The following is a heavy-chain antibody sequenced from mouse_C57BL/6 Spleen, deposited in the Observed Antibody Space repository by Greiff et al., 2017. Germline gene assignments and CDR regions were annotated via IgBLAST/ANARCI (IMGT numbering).Heavy chain of an antibody. CDR3: TRDDYDDYFDY. Sequence: QVQLQQSGAELVRPGASVTLSCKASGYTFTDYEMHWVKQTPVHGLEWIGAIDPETGGTAYHQKFKGKAILTADKSSSTAYMELRSLTSEDSAVYYCTRDDYDDYFDYWGQGTTLTVSS. CDR2: IDPETGGT. CDR1: GYTFTDYE. D-gene: IGHD2-4*01. V-gene: IGHV1-15*01. J-gene: IGHJ2*01.